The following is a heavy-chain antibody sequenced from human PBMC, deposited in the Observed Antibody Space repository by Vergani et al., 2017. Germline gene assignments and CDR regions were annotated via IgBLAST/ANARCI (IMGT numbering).Heavy chain of an antibody. CDR2: INPSGGST. Sequence: QVQLVQSGAEVKKPGASVKVSCKAYGYTFTSYYMHWVRQAPGQGLEWMGIINPSGGSTSYAQKFQGRVTMTRDTSTSTVDMELSRLRSEDAAVYYCARDPHGDYVLGVWGQGTLVTVAS. V-gene: IGHV1-46*01. CDR3: ARDPHGDYVLGV. J-gene: IGHJ4*02. CDR1: GYTFTSYY. D-gene: IGHD4-17*01.